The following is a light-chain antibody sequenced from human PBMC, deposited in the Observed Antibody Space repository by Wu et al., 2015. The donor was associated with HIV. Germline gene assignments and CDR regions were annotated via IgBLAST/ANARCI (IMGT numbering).Light chain of an antibody. CDR2: DAS. Sequence: EIVMTQSPATLSVSPGDGATLSCRASQSLGGNLAWYQQKPGQAPRLLIYDASTRATAIPARFSGSTSGTEYTLTISSLQSEDFAIYYCQQYISWPRTFGQGTEGG. CDR1: QSLGGN. J-gene: IGKJ1*01. V-gene: IGKV3-15*01. CDR3: QQYISWPRT.